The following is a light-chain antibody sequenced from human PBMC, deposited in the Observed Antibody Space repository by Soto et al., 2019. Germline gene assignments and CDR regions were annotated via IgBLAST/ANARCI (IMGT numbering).Light chain of an antibody. V-gene: IGKV1-39*01. CDR1: LSISPY. CDR3: QQSYNSGATM. J-gene: IGKJ2*01. CDR2: DAS. Sequence: IQMTQPPSSLSASVGDKGTITCWVSLSISPYLNWYQHKPGKAPKLLIYDASTFQSGVPSRFSVSGSGRAFTLNFTRLQLAAFASCYHQQSYNSGATMFGQGTKVDIK.